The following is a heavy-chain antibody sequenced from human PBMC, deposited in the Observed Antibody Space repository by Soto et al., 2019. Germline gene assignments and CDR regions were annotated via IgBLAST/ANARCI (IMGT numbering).Heavy chain of an antibody. D-gene: IGHD3-22*01. Sequence: QVQLAESGGGVVQPGRSLRLSCAASGFTFSSYGMHWVRQAPAKGLEWVAVIWYDGSNKYYADSVKGRFTISRDNSKNTLYLQMNSLRAEDTAVYYCARDYDSSGYPRYYFDYWGQGTLVTVSS. CDR3: ARDYDSSGYPRYYFDY. CDR1: GFTFSSYG. J-gene: IGHJ4*02. CDR2: IWYDGSNK. V-gene: IGHV3-33*01.